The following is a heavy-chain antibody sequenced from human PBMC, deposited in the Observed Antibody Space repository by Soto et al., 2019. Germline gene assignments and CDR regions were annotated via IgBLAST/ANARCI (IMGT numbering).Heavy chain of an antibody. J-gene: IGHJ3*02. CDR3: AARGISATRWTFDI. D-gene: IGHD1-7*01. CDR2: ISSSGSPT. V-gene: IGHV3-23*01. Sequence: EVQLLESGGGLVQPGGSLRLSCAASGLTFSSYVMTWVRQAPGKGLEWVSTISSSGSPTWHANSVRGRCTISRDNSKNTLYLQVNSLRAEDTAVYYCAARGISATRWTFDIWGQGTMVTVSS. CDR1: GLTFSSYV.